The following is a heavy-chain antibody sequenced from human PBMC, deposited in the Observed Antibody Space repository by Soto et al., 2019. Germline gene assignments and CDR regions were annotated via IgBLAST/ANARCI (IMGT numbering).Heavy chain of an antibody. CDR1: SYTFTIYG. J-gene: IGHJ5*02. D-gene: IGHD3-10*01. CDR2: ISAYNGNT. Sequence: KASSYTFTIYGISWVLQAPGQGLEWMGWISAYNGNTNYAQKLQGRVTMTTDTSTSTAYMELRSLRSDDTAVYYCARIGGRGWFDPWGQGTLVTVSS. CDR3: ARIGGRGWFDP. V-gene: IGHV1-18*01.